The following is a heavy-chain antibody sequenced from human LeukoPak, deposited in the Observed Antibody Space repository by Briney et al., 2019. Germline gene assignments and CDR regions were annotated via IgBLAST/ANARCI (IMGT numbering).Heavy chain of an antibody. CDR1: GFMFSSYA. Sequence: GGSLRLSCAAPGFMFSSYAMSWVRQAPGKGLEWVAGISGSGDSTYHADAVSGRFTISRDNSQNTLYLHMNSLRAEDTAEYYCARARGVNWYYGMDVWGQGATVTVSS. V-gene: IGHV3-23*01. CDR2: ISGSGDST. D-gene: IGHD3-10*01. J-gene: IGHJ6*02. CDR3: ARARGVNWYYGMDV.